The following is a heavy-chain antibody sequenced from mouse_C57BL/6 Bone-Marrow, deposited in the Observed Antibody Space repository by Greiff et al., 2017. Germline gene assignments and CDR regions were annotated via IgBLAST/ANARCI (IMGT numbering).Heavy chain of an antibody. CDR3: ASGYYGSSYFDY. J-gene: IGHJ2*01. D-gene: IGHD1-1*01. CDR2: IHPNSGST. CDR1: GYTFTSYW. V-gene: IGHV1-64*01. Sequence: QVQLQQPGAELVKPGASVKLSCKASGYTFTSYWMHWVKQRPGQGLEWLGMIHPNSGSTNYNEKFKSKATLTVDNSSSTAYMQLSSLTSEDSAVYYCASGYYGSSYFDYWGQGTTLTVSS.